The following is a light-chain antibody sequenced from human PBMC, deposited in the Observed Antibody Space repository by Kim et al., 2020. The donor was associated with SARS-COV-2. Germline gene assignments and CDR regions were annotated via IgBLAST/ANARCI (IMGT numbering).Light chain of an antibody. J-gene: IGLJ2*01. V-gene: IGLV3-1*01. Sequence: SYELTQPPSVSVSPGQTASITCSGDKLGDKYACWCQQKPGQSPVLVIYQDSKRPSGIPERFSGPNSGNTATLTISGTQAMDEADYYCQAWDSSTVVFGGG. CDR3: QAWDSSTVV. CDR1: KLGDKY. CDR2: QDS.